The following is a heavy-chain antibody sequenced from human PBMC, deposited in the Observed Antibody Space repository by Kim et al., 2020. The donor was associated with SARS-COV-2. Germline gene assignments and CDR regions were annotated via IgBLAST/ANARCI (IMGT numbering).Heavy chain of an antibody. Sequence: YHPSLKSRVTISVDTSKNQFSLKRSSVTAADTAVYYCARGGGYSYGAIDYWGQGTLVTVSS. J-gene: IGHJ4*02. V-gene: IGHV4-34*01. D-gene: IGHD5-18*01. CDR3: ARGGGYSYGAIDY.